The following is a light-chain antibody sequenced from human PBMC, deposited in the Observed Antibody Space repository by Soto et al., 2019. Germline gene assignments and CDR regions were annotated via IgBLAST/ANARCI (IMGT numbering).Light chain of an antibody. CDR3: SSYAGSNVLYV. J-gene: IGLJ1*01. CDR2: EVS. CDR1: SSDVGGYNY. Sequence: QSALTQPPSASGSPGQSVTISCTGTSSDVGGYNYVSWYQQYPGKAPKVMIYEVSKRPSGVPDRFSGSKSGNTASLTVSGIQADDEADYYCSSYAGSNVLYVFGTGTKLTVL. V-gene: IGLV2-8*01.